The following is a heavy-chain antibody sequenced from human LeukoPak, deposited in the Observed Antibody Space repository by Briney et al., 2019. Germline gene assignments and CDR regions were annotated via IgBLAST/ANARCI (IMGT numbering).Heavy chain of an antibody. V-gene: IGHV3-30*02. J-gene: IGHJ4*02. Sequence: GGSLRLSRAASGFTFSSYGMHWARQAPGKGLEWVAFIRYDGSNKYYADSVKGRFTISRDNSKNTLYLQMNSLRAEDTAVYYCAKDIGAYCGGDCYSVDYWGQGTLVTVSS. CDR2: IRYDGSNK. CDR1: GFTFSSYG. CDR3: AKDIGAYCGGDCYSVDY. D-gene: IGHD2-21*02.